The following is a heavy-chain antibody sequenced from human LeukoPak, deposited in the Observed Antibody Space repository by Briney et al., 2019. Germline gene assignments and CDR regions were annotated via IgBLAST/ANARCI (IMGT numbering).Heavy chain of an antibody. D-gene: IGHD1-26*01. Sequence: ASVKVSCKASGYTFTSYGISWVRQAPGQGLEWMGIINPSGGSTSYAQKFQGRVTMTRDTSTSTVYMELSSLRSEDTAVYYCAREVLGSWFDYWGQGTLVTVSS. V-gene: IGHV1-46*01. CDR1: GYTFTSYG. CDR2: INPSGGST. CDR3: AREVLGSWFDY. J-gene: IGHJ4*02.